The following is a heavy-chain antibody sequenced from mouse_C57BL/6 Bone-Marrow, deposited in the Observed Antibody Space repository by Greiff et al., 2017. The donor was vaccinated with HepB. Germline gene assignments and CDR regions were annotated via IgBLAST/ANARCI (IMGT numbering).Heavy chain of an antibody. D-gene: IGHD1-1*01. CDR2: IDPSDSYT. J-gene: IGHJ3*01. Sequence: VKLQQPGAELVMPGASVKLSCKASGYTFTSYWMHWVKQRPGQGLEWIGEIDPSDSYTNYNQKFKGKSTLTVDKSSSTAYMQLSSLTSEDSAVYYCVLRGFAYWGQGTLVTVSA. CDR3: VLRGFAY. CDR1: GYTFTSYW. V-gene: IGHV1-69*01.